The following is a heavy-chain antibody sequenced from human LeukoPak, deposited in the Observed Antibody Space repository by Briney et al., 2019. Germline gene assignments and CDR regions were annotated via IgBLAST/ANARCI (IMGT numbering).Heavy chain of an antibody. V-gene: IGHV1-2*06. CDR2: INPNSGGA. J-gene: IGHJ4*02. CDR1: GGTFSSYA. Sequence: GASVKVSCKASGGTFSSYAISWVRQAPGQGLEWMGRINPNSGGADYAQKFQGRVSMTRDTSISTAYMELSSLRSDDTAVYYCARDRNAADGPFSFDYWGQGTLVTVSS. D-gene: IGHD6-13*01. CDR3: ARDRNAADGPFSFDY.